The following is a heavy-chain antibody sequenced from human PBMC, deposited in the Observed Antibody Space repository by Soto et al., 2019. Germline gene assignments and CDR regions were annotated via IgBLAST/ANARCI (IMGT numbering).Heavy chain of an antibody. Sequence: QVQLQQWGAGLLKPSETLSLTCAVYGGSFSGYYWTWIRQPPGTGLEWNGEINHSGSTNYNPSLKSRVTISVDTSKNQFSLKLTSVTAADTAVYYCARDKITGLFDYWGQGTLFTVSS. D-gene: IGHD2-8*02. CDR2: INHSGST. V-gene: IGHV4-34*01. CDR1: GGSFSGYY. CDR3: ARDKITGLFDY. J-gene: IGHJ4*02.